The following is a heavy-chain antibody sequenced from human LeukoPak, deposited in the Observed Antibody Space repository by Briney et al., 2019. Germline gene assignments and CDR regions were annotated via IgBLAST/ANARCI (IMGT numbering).Heavy chain of an antibody. CDR3: AKVDRAAGAER. CDR2: ISNDGSRK. D-gene: IGHD6-19*01. V-gene: IGHV3-30*18. Sequence: GGSLRLSCAPSGFTFSRHGMHWVRQAPGKGLEWVAIISNDGSRKYYAHSVEGRFTISRDNSKNTLYLQMNSLRVEDTAIYYCAKVDRAAGAERWGQGTLVAVSS. CDR1: GFTFSRHG. J-gene: IGHJ4*02.